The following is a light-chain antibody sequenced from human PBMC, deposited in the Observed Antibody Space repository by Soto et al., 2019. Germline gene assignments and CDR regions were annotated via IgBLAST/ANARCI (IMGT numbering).Light chain of an antibody. J-gene: IGLJ3*02. V-gene: IGLV1-40*01. CDR3: AAWDDRLRVWL. CDR1: TSNIGAPYD. CDR2: GDN. Sequence: QSVLTQPPSVSGAPGQRVSISCTGSTSNIGAPYDVHWYQHLPGTAPKLLIYGDNNRPSGVPDRFSGSKSGTSASLAISGLQPEDEADYYCAAWDDRLRVWLFGGGTKLTVL.